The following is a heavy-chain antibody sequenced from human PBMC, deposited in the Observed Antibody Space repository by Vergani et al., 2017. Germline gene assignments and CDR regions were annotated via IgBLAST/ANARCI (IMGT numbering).Heavy chain of an antibody. CDR1: GGSISSGGYY. CDR2: IYYSGST. V-gene: IGHV4-31*03. J-gene: IGHJ4*02. Sequence: QVQLQESGPGLVKPSQTLSLTCTVSGGSISSGGYYWSWIRQHPGKGLEWIGYIYYSGSTYYNPSLKSRVTISVDTSKNQFSLKLSSVTAADTAVYYCARETDDYGDYQKSVIDYWGQGTLVTVSS. CDR3: ARETDDYGDYQKSVIDY. D-gene: IGHD4-17*01.